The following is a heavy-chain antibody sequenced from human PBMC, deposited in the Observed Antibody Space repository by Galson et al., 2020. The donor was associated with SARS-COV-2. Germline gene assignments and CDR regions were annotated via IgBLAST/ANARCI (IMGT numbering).Heavy chain of an antibody. Sequence: GGSLRLSCAASGFTFSSYAMHWVRQAPGKGLEWVAVISYDGSNKYYADSVKGRFTISRDNSKNTLYLQMNSLRAEDTAVYYCARDRGDTIFGVVITPGAFDIWGQGTMVTVSS. CDR3: ARDRGDTIFGVVITPGAFDI. CDR2: ISYDGSNK. J-gene: IGHJ3*02. CDR1: GFTFSSYA. D-gene: IGHD3-3*01. V-gene: IGHV3-30*04.